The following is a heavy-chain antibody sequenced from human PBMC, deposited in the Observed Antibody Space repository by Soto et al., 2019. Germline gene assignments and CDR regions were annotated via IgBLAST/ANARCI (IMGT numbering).Heavy chain of an antibody. D-gene: IGHD6-6*01. CDR1: GGSFSGYY. CDR2: INHSGST. CDR3: ARSEYSSSPHDAFDI. V-gene: IGHV4-34*01. J-gene: IGHJ3*02. Sequence: SETLSLTCAVYGGSFSGYYWSWIRQPPGKGLEWIGEINHSGSTNYNPSLKSRVTISVDTSKNQFSLKLSSVTAADTAVYYCARSEYSSSPHDAFDIWGEGTMVTVSS.